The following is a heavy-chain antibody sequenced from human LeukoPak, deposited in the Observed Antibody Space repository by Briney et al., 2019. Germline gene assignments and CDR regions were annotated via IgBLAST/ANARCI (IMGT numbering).Heavy chain of an antibody. CDR1: GGSISSGGYY. CDR3: ARERRDGYNYANIDY. J-gene: IGHJ4*02. CDR2: IYYSGST. Sequence: SETLSPTCTVSGGSISSGGYYWSWIRQHPGKGLEWIGYIYYSGSTYYNPSLKSRVTISVDTSKNQFSLKLSSVTAADTAVYYCARERRDGYNYANIDYWGQGTLVTVSS. D-gene: IGHD5-24*01. V-gene: IGHV4-31*03.